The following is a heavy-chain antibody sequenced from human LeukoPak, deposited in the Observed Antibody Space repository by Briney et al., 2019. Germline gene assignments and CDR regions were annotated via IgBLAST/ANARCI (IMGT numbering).Heavy chain of an antibody. CDR2: MNPNSGNT. CDR1: GYTFTSYD. J-gene: IGHJ4*02. D-gene: IGHD1-20*01. Sequence: PPGSVKVSCKASGYTFTSYDINWVRQATGQGLEWMGWMNPNSGNTGYAQKFQGRVTMTRNTSISTAYMELSSLRAEDTAVYHCAKDLGNWKFLIDYWGQGTLVTVSS. CDR3: AKDLGNWKFLIDY. V-gene: IGHV1-8*01.